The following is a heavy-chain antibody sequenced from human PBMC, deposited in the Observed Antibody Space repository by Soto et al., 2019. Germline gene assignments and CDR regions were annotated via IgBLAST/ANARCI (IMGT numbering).Heavy chain of an antibody. V-gene: IGHV1-8*01. CDR1: GYTFTSYD. D-gene: IGHD1-26*01. Sequence: QVQLVQSGAEVKKPGASVKVSCKASGYTFTSYDINWVRQATGQGLEWMGWMNPNSGNKSYAQKFQGRVTRTRNTSNSTADMELSSLRSEDTAVYYCARGGELGGGMDVWGQGTTVTVSS. CDR3: ARGGELGGGMDV. CDR2: MNPNSGNK. J-gene: IGHJ6*02.